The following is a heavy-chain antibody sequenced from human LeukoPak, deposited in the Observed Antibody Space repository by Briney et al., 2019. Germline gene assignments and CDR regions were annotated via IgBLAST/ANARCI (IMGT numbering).Heavy chain of an antibody. J-gene: IGHJ4*02. CDR2: IRGTGTTT. D-gene: IGHD5-12*01. V-gene: IGHV3-23*01. CDR1: GFTFSDHA. CDR3: AKGGYDYVEVAYFDY. Sequence: GGSLRLSCAASGFTFSDHAMSWVRQAPGKGLEWVSAIRGTGTTTFYAASVKGRFTISRDNSKNTADLHMSSLRADDTAVYYCAKGGYDYVEVAYFDYWGQGTLVTVSS.